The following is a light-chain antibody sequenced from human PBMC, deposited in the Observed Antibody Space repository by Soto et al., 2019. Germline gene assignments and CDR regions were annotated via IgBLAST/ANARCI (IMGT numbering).Light chain of an antibody. CDR3: SSYTTSSTLV. CDR2: EVT. Sequence: SALTQPASVSGSPGQSITISCTGTSSDVGTYNYVSWYQQHPGKAPKLMIYEVTNRPSGVPYRFSGSKSGNTASLTISGLQAEDEADYYCSSYTTSSTLVFGGGTQLTVL. V-gene: IGLV2-14*01. J-gene: IGLJ2*01. CDR1: SSDVGTYNY.